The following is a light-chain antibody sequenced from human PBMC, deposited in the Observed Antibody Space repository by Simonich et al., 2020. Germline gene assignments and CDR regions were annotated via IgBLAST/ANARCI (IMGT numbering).Light chain of an antibody. J-gene: IGLJ3*02. CDR2: DVS. CDR3: SSYTSSSTWV. Sequence: QSALTQPASVSGSPGQSIPISCTGTSSDVGGYNYVSWYPQHPGKAPKLMISDVSKRPSGVSNRFSGSKSGNTASLTISGLQAEDEADYYCSSYTSSSTWVFGGGTKLTVL. CDR1: SSDVGGYNY. V-gene: IGLV2-14*01.